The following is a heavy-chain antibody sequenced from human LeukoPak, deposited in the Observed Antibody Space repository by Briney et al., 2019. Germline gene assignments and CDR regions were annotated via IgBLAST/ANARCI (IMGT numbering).Heavy chain of an antibody. J-gene: IGHJ4*02. V-gene: IGHV4-59*01. Sequence: PSGTLSLTCTVSGGSINSYYWSWIRQPPGKGLEWIGYIYFSGRTTNYNPSLKSRVTISVDTWKNQFSLKLNSVTAADTAVYYCAGGGGSYYDYWGQGTLVTVSS. CDR3: AGGGGSYYDY. CDR1: GGSINSYY. CDR2: IYFSGRTT. D-gene: IGHD1-26*01.